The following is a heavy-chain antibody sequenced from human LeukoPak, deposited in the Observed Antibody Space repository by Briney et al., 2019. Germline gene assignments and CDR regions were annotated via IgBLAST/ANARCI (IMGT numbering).Heavy chain of an antibody. Sequence: GGPLTLSCVACGFTFSSYSMNWLRQSPGKGLEWVSSIDTSSSNIDYADSVKGRFTISRDNAKNSLYLQMNSQRAEDTAVYYCARSKAAPGAFDIWGQGTMVTVSS. J-gene: IGHJ3*02. D-gene: IGHD6-6*01. CDR1: GFTFSSYS. V-gene: IGHV3-21*01. CDR2: IDTSSSNI. CDR3: ARSKAAPGAFDI.